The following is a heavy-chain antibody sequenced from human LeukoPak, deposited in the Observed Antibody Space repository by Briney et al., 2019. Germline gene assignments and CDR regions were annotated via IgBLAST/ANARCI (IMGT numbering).Heavy chain of an antibody. D-gene: IGHD2-2*02. CDR1: GFTFSSYA. V-gene: IGHV3-30-3*01. J-gene: IGHJ4*02. CDR2: LSYNGSNK. Sequence: PGGSLRLSCAASGFTFSSYAMHWVRQAPGKGLEWVAVLSYNGSNKYYADSVKGRFTISRDNSKNTLYLQMNSLRAEDTAVYYCARWAGEYCSSTSCYTFGHLDYWGQGTLVTVSS. CDR3: ARWAGEYCSSTSCYTFGHLDY.